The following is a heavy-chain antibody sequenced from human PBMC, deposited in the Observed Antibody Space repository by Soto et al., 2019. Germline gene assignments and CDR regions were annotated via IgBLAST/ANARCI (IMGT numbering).Heavy chain of an antibody. CDR1: GGSISSYY. J-gene: IGHJ4*02. Sequence: PSETLCLTCTVSGGSISSYYWSWIRQPPGKGLEWIGYIYYSGSTNYNPSLKSRVTISVDTSKNQFSLKLSSVTAADTAVYYCARAWQYSSGFFDYWGQGTLVTVSS. V-gene: IGHV4-59*01. CDR2: IYYSGST. D-gene: IGHD6-19*01. CDR3: ARAWQYSSGFFDY.